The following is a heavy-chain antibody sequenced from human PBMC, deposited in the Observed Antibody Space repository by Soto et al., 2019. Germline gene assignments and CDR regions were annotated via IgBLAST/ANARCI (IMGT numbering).Heavy chain of an antibody. CDR3: ARGQYGSGNIY. Sequence: SETQSLTCSVSDGSISSSTYYWGWLRQPPGKGLEWIGYIYYSGSTNYNPSLKSRVTISVDTSKNQFSLKLSSVTAADTAVYYCARGQYGSGNIYWGQGTLVTSPQ. CDR1: DGSISSSTYY. J-gene: IGHJ4*02. V-gene: IGHV4-61*05. CDR2: IYYSGST. D-gene: IGHD3-10*01.